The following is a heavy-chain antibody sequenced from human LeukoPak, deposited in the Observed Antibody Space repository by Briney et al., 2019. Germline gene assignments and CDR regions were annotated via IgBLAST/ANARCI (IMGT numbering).Heavy chain of an antibody. CDR3: AKERRVVAATRYFDY. Sequence: GGSLRLSCAASGFTFSSYSMNWVRQAPGKGLEWVSGINWNGGSTGYADSVKGRFTISRDNSKNTLYLQMNSLRAEDTAVYYCAKERRVVAATRYFDYWGQGTLVTVSS. V-gene: IGHV3-NL1*01. J-gene: IGHJ4*02. D-gene: IGHD2-15*01. CDR2: INWNGGST. CDR1: GFTFSSYS.